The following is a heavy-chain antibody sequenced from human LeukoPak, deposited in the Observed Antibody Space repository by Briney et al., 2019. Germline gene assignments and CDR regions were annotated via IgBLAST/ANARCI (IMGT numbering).Heavy chain of an antibody. V-gene: IGHV3-21*01. CDR1: GFTFSAYN. CDR3: ARDPYSGGYGAYYYYYMAV. CDR2: ITTSSTYM. Sequence: GGSLRLSCAASGFTFSAYNMNWVRRTPGKGLEWVSSITTSSTYMFYADSVRGRFTISRDNAENSLYLQMNSLRDEDTAVYYCARDPYSGGYGAYYYYYMAVWGKGTTVTVSS. J-gene: IGHJ6*03. D-gene: IGHD6-19*01.